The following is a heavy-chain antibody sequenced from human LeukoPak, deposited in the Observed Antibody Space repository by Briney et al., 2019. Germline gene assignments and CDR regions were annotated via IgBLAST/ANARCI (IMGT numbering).Heavy chain of an antibody. J-gene: IGHJ2*01. CDR1: GFTFNNYA. D-gene: IGHD1-26*01. Sequence: PGGSLRLSCAASGFTFNNYAMTWVRQGPGKGLEWVSGISGSGDNTYYADSVGGRFTISRDNSKNTLYLQMNSLRAEDTAVYYCAKEKLATAYWYFDLWGRGTLVTVSS. CDR3: AKEKLATAYWYFDL. CDR2: ISGSGDNT. V-gene: IGHV3-23*01.